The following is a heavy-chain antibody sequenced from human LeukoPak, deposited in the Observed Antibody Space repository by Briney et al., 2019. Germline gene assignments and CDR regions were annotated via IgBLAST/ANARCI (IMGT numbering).Heavy chain of an antibody. V-gene: IGHV4-59*08. CDR3: ATHDSSGYYPYYFAF. J-gene: IGHJ4*02. D-gene: IGHD3-22*01. CDR2: FSDARTT. CDR1: GGSVSNKY. Sequence: SETLSLTCRVSGGSVSNKYWSWIRQPPGKGLEWIGYFSDARTTNYNPALKSRVAISLDTSQNHLSLMLTSVTAADTAVYYCATHDSSGYYPYYFAFWGQGTLVTVSS.